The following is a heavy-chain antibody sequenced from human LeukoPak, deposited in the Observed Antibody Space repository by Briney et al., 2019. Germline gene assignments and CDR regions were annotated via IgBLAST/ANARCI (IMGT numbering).Heavy chain of an antibody. CDR2: IYYSGST. Sequence: SQTLSLTCTVSGGSISSGDYYWSWIRQPPGKGLEWIGYIYYSGSTYYNPSLKSRVNISVDTSKNQFSLKLTSVTAADTAVYYCARVPLYYYGSYRFDYWGQGTLVTVPS. V-gene: IGHV4-30-4*01. J-gene: IGHJ4*02. D-gene: IGHD3-10*01. CDR1: GGSISSGDYY. CDR3: ARVPLYYYGSYRFDY.